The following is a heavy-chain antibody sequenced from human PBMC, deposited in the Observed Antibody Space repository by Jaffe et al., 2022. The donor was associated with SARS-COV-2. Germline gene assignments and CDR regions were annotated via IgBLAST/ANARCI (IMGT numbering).Heavy chain of an antibody. CDR3: ARGLFIVATISLDY. CDR2: ISYDGSNK. Sequence: QVQLVESGGGVVQPGRSLRLSCAASGFTFSSYAMHWVRQAPGKGLEWVAVISYDGSNKYYADSVKGRFTISRDNSKNTLYLQMNSLRAEDTAVYYCARGLFIVATISLDYWGQGTLVTVSS. V-gene: IGHV3-30*04. CDR1: GFTFSSYA. J-gene: IGHJ4*02. D-gene: IGHD5-12*01.